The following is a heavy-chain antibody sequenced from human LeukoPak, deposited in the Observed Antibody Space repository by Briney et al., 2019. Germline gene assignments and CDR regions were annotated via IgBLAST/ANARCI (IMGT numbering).Heavy chain of an antibody. CDR1: GGTFSSDA. J-gene: IGHJ4*02. CDR3: ARLDRGSTSEY. V-gene: IGHV1-69*13. CDR2: IIPIFGTA. D-gene: IGHD3-16*01. Sequence: ASVRVSSMASGGTFSSDAISWVRPAPGQGLEWMGGIIPIFGTANYPEKLQGRVTITADESTSPGNKERSSRRSEDPAVDYLARLDRGSTSEYWGQGTLVTVSS.